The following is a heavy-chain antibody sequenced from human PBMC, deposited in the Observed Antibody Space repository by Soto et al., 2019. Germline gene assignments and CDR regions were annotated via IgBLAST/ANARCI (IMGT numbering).Heavy chain of an antibody. D-gene: IGHD3-22*01. CDR1: GFTFSTYA. Sequence: EVQLLESGGGLVQPGGSLRLSCAASGFTFSTYAMTWVRQAPGKGLEWVSAITRSGDYTQYADSVKGRFTISRDNSKNTRYLQMISLRAVDTAVYYCAKVGSYSEQFDYWYFDLWGRGTLVTVSS. V-gene: IGHV3-23*01. CDR2: ITRSGDYT. J-gene: IGHJ2*01. CDR3: AKVGSYSEQFDYWYFDL.